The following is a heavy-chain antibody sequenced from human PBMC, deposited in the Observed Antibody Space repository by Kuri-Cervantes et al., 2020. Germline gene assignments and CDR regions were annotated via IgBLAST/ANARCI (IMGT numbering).Heavy chain of an antibody. Sequence: GGSLRLSCAASGFTFSAHFMDWVRQAPGKGLEWVGRIRNSDNSYTTEYGASVKGRFTIARDDSKNSVYLQMNSLRAEDTAVYYCASPSIAVAGTWYYYYGMDVWGQGTTVTVSS. CDR1: GFTFSAHF. CDR2: IRNSDNSYTT. V-gene: IGHV3-72*01. D-gene: IGHD6-19*01. J-gene: IGHJ6*02. CDR3: ASPSIAVAGTWYYYYGMDV.